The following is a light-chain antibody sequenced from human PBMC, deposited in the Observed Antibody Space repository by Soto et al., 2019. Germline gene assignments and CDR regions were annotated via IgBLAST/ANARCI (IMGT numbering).Light chain of an antibody. J-gene: IGKJ3*01. CDR1: QSVSSK. Sequence: EIVMTQSPATLSVSPGERATLSCRASQSVSSKLAWFQQKPGQAPSLLIYGVSTRATGIPDRFSGSGSGTDFTLTISRLEPEDFAVYYCQQYGSSPLFTFGPGTKVDIK. CDR3: QQYGSSPLFT. CDR2: GVS. V-gene: IGKV3-20*01.